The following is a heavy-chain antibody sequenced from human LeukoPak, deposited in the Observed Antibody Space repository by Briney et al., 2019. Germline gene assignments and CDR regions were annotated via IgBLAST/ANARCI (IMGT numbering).Heavy chain of an antibody. J-gene: IGHJ4*02. CDR3: ARDVGSGWYYFDY. Sequence: PGGSLRLSCAVSGFTFSSYWMHWVRQAPGKGLVWFSRIDSDGSSTKYADSVKGRFTISRDNAKNTLYLQMNSLRAEDTAVYYCARDVGSGWYYFDYWGQGTLVTVSS. V-gene: IGHV3-74*03. CDR2: IDSDGSST. CDR1: GFTFSSYW. D-gene: IGHD6-19*01.